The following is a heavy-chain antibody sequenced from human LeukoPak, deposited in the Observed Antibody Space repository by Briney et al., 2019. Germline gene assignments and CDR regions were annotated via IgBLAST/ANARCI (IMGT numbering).Heavy chain of an antibody. J-gene: IGHJ4*02. CDR3: AKDHTQRAAVFDY. V-gene: IGHV1-18*01. D-gene: IGHD6-13*01. Sequence: ASVKLSFKASGSTFTSYGISWVRQAPGQGLGWVGLISAYNGNTNYAQKLQGRVTMTTDTSTSTAYMELRSLRSDDTAVYYCAKDHTQRAAVFDYWGQGTLVTVSS. CDR1: GSTFTSYG. CDR2: ISAYNGNT.